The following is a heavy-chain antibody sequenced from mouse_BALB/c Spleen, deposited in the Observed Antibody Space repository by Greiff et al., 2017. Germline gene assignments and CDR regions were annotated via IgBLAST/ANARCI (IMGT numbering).Heavy chain of an antibody. CDR3: ARMGYGNYWFAY. V-gene: IGHV3-2*02. CDR2: ISYSGST. Sequence: EVKLQESGPGLVKPSQSLSLTCTVTGYSITSDYAWNWIRQFPGNKLEWMGYISYSGSTSYNPSLKSRISITRDTSKNQFFLQLNSVTTEDTATYYCARMGYGNYWFAYWGQGTLVTVSA. CDR1: GYSITSDYA. J-gene: IGHJ3*01. D-gene: IGHD2-1*01.